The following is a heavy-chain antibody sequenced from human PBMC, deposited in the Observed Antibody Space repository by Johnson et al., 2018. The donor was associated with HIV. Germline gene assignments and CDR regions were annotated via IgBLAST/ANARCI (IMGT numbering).Heavy chain of an antibody. J-gene: IGHJ3*02. V-gene: IGHV3-30*02. Sequence: QVKLVESGGGVVQPGGSLRLSCAASGFTFSSYGMHWVRQAPGKGLEWVAFIRYDGSIKYYVDSVKGRFTISRDNSKNTLYPQINSLRAEDTAVYYCDCIVGATRDAFDIWGQGTMVTVSS. CDR1: GFTFSSYG. CDR3: DCIVGATRDAFDI. D-gene: IGHD1-26*01. CDR2: IRYDGSIK.